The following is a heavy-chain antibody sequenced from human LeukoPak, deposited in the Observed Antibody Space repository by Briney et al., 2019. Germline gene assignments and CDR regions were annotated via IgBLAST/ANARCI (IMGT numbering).Heavy chain of an antibody. J-gene: IGHJ4*02. CDR1: GGSISSGDYY. Sequence: SETLSLTCTVSGGSISSGDYYWSWIRRPPGKGLEWIGYIYYSGSTYYNPSLKSRVTISVDTSKNQFSLKLSSVTAADTAVYYCARLIQLWLYPYFDYWGQGTLVTVSS. V-gene: IGHV4-30-4*08. D-gene: IGHD5-18*01. CDR3: ARLIQLWLYPYFDY. CDR2: IYYSGST.